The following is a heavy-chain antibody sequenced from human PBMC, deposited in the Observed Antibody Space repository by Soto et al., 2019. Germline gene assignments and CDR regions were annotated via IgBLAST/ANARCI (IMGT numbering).Heavy chain of an antibody. D-gene: IGHD6-19*01. V-gene: IGHV4-4*02. Sequence: SATLSLPFALSDRTSNSSNWWNGVRKPPGKGLEWIGEIYHSGSTYYNLSLKSRVTISADTSKNQISLKLISVTAADTALYYCARDWGTGFYHFDSCGQGTLVTVSS. CDR1: DRTSNSSNW. J-gene: IGHJ4*02. CDR2: IYHSGST. CDR3: ARDWGTGFYHFDS.